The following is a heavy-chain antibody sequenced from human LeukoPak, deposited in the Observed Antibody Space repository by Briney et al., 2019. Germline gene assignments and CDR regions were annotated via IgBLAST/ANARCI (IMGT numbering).Heavy chain of an antibody. CDR3: AKGETGTYYFDY. V-gene: IGHV3-11*04. CDR2: ISSSGSTI. CDR1: GFTFSDYY. D-gene: IGHD1-1*01. Sequence: GGSLRLSCAASGFTFSDYYMSWIRQAPGKGLGWVSYISSSGSTIYYADSVKGRFTISRDNAKNSLYLQMNSLRAEDTAMYYCAKGETGTYYFDYWGQGTLVTVSS. J-gene: IGHJ4*02.